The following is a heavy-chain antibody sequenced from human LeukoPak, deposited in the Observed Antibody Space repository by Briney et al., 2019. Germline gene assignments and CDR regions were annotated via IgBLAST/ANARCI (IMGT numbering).Heavy chain of an antibody. CDR1: GGSFSGYY. CDR3: ARGSGSYLAGMFY. V-gene: IGHV4-34*01. D-gene: IGHD1-26*01. J-gene: IGHJ4*02. Sequence: PSETLSLTCAVYGGSFSGYYWSWIRQPPGKGLEWIGEINHSGSTNYNPSLKSRVTISVDTSKNQFSLKLSSVTAADTAVYYCARGSGSYLAGMFYWGQGTLVTVSS. CDR2: INHSGST.